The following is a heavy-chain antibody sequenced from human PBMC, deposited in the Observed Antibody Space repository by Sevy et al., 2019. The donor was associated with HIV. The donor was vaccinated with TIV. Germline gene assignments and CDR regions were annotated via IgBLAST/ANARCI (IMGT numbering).Heavy chain of an antibody. CDR2: IYYSGST. CDR1: GGSISSYY. V-gene: IGHV4-59*01. Sequence: SGTLSLTCTVSGGSISSYYWSWIRQPPGNGLEWIGYIYYSGSTKYNPSLKSRVTISVDTSKNQFSLKLSSVTAADTAVYYCARDLYYYDSSGYIHAFDIWGQGTMVTVSS. J-gene: IGHJ3*02. D-gene: IGHD3-22*01. CDR3: ARDLYYYDSSGYIHAFDI.